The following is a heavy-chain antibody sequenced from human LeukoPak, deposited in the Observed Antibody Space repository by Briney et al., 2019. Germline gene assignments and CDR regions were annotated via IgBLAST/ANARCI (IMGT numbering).Heavy chain of an antibody. D-gene: IGHD4-17*01. CDR3: ARDDYGDYDAYYIDY. V-gene: IGHV3-21*01. Sequence: PGGSLRLSCAASGFTFSSYNMNWVRQAPGKGLEWVSSISSSSSYIYYADSVKGRFTISRDNAKNSLYLQMNSLRAEDTAVYYCARDDYGDYDAYYIDYWGQGTLVTVSS. CDR2: ISSSSSYI. J-gene: IGHJ4*02. CDR1: GFTFSSYN.